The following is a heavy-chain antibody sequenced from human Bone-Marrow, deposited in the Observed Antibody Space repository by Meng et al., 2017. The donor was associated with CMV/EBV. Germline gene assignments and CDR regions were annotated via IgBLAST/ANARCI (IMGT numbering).Heavy chain of an antibody. Sequence: GSLRLSCAASGFTFSSYWMSWVRQPPGKGLEWIAYVYYSGSTHHNPSLKSRVTISIDTSKNQFSLRLSSVTAADTATYYCSSWPLDGYNQRTYWGQGTLVTVSS. CDR3: SSWPLDGYNQRTY. D-gene: IGHD5-24*01. V-gene: IGHV4-59*01. J-gene: IGHJ4*02. CDR1: GFTFSSYW. CDR2: VYYSGST.